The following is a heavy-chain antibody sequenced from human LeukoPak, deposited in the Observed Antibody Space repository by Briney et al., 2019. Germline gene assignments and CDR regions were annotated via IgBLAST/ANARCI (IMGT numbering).Heavy chain of an antibody. J-gene: IGHJ4*02. CDR3: ARAIVATIIDY. V-gene: IGHV4-38-2*01. Sequence: SETLSLTCAVSGYSISSVYYWGWIRQPPGKGLEWIGSIYHSGSTYYNPSLKSRVTISVDTSKNQFSLKLSSVTAADTAVYYCARAIVATIIDYWGQGTLVTVSS. CDR1: GYSISSVYY. CDR2: IYHSGST. D-gene: IGHD5-12*01.